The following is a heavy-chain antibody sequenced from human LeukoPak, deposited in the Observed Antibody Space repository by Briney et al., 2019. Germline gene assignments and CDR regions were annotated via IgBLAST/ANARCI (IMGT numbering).Heavy chain of an antibody. CDR1: GFTFSSYS. CDR2: ISSSSSSYI. Sequence: PGGSLRLSCAASGFTFSSYSMNWVRQAPGKGLEWVSSISSSSSSYIYYADSVKGRFTISRDNAKNSLYLQMNSLRAEDTAVYYCARVREITLYYFDYWGQGTLVTVSS. CDR3: ARVREITLYYFDY. J-gene: IGHJ4*02. D-gene: IGHD3-10*01. V-gene: IGHV3-21*01.